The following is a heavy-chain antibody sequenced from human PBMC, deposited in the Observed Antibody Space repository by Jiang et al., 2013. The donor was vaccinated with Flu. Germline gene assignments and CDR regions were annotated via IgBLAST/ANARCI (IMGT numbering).Heavy chain of an antibody. CDR1: GYSFTSYW. CDR2: IYPGDSDT. Sequence: SGYSFTSYWIGWVRQMPGKGLEWMGIIYPGDSDTRYSPSFQGQVTISADKSISTAYLQWSSLKASDTAMYYCARHPPPLTTVNPKVPIGDNWFDPWGQGTLVTVSS. CDR3: ARHPPPLTTVNPKVPIGDNWFDP. D-gene: IGHD4-11*01. J-gene: IGHJ5*02. V-gene: IGHV5-51*01.